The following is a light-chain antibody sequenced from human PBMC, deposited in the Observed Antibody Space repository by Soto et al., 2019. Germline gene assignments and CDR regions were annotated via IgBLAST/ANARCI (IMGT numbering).Light chain of an antibody. CDR2: GAS. CDR1: QSVSSNY. J-gene: IGKJ1*01. V-gene: IGKV3-20*01. CDR3: QQYGTSPRT. Sequence: EIVLTQSPGTLSLSPGETATLSCRASQSVSSNYLAWYQHKPGQAPRVLIYGASIRATGIPDRFSGSGSETDFTLTISRLEPEDFAVYYCQQYGTSPRTFGQGTKVDIK.